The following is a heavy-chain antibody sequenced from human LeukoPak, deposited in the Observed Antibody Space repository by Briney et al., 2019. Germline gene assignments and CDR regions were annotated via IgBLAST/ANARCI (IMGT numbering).Heavy chain of an antibody. D-gene: IGHD3-10*01. CDR3: VRDYNGSGDY. CDR2: IKQDGSEK. Sequence: GGSLRLSCAASGFTFSIYWMSWVRQAPGKGLEWVSDIKQDGSEKYYVDSVKGRFIISRDNAKNSVYLQMNSVRAEDTAVYYCVRDYNGSGDYWGQGTLVTVSS. CDR1: GFTFSIYW. V-gene: IGHV3-7*04. J-gene: IGHJ4*02.